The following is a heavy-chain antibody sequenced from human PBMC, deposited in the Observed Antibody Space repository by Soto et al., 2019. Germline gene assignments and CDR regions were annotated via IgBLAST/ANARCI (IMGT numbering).Heavy chain of an antibody. D-gene: IGHD3-3*01. CDR3: AHRVLRTVFGLVTTTAIYFDF. Sequence: QITLNESGPTVVRPTETLTLTCRFSGFSLTTSGVGVGWIRQSPGKAPEWLALIYWDDDKRYSASLKSRLIITKDTSKNQEVLTVSDLDPTDTATYYCAHRVLRTVFGLVTTTAIYFDFWGQGNPVAVSS. CDR1: GFSLTTSGVG. CDR2: IYWDDDK. J-gene: IGHJ4*02. V-gene: IGHV2-5*02.